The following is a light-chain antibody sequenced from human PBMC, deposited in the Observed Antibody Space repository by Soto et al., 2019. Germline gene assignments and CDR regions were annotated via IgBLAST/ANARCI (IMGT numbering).Light chain of an antibody. CDR1: QGIRND. CDR2: AAS. CDR3: QERSKWPLYT. Sequence: DIQMTQSPSSLSASVGDRVTITCRASQGIRNDLGWYQQKPGKAPKPLIYAASSLQSGVPSRFSGSGSWTEFTLTISSLQPEDFAAYYCQERSKWPLYTFGQGTKLEIK. V-gene: IGKV1-17*01. J-gene: IGKJ2*01.